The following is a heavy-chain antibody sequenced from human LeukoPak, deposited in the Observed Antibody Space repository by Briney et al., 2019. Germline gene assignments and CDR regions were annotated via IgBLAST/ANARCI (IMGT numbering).Heavy chain of an antibody. CDR3: ARGPSDYGGNSAYY. J-gene: IGHJ4*02. CDR2: IIPIFGTA. D-gene: IGHD4-23*01. Sequence: SVKVSCEASGGTFSSYAISWVRQAPGQGLEWMGGIIPIFGTANYAQKFQGRVTITTDESTSTAYMELSSLGSEDTAVYYCARGPSDYGGNSAYYWGQGTLVTVSS. V-gene: IGHV1-69*05. CDR1: GGTFSSYA.